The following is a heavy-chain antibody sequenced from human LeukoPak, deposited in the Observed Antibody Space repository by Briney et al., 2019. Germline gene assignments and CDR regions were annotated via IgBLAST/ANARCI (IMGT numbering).Heavy chain of an antibody. CDR2: ISYDGSNK. V-gene: IGHV3-30-3*01. D-gene: IGHD3-9*01. J-gene: IGHJ4*02. Sequence: PGGSLRLSSAASGFTFSSYAMHWVRQAPGKGLEWVAVISYDGSNKYYADSVKGRFTISRDNSKNTLYLQMNSLRAEDTAVYYCAKGIRDFSWLPSFDWWGQGIQVTVSS. CDR1: GFTFSSYA. CDR3: AKGIRDFSWLPSFDW.